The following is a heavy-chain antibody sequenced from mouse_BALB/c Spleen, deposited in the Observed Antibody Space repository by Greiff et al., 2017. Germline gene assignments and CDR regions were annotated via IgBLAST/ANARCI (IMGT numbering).Heavy chain of an antibody. CDR1: GYAFSSYW. Sequence: VMLVESGAELVRPGSSVKISCKASGYAFSSYWMNWVKQRPGQGLEWIGQIYPGDGDTNYNGKFKGKATLTADKSSSTAYMQLSSLTSEDSAVYFCARRGIYYDYDGFAYWGQGTLVTVSA. CDR2: IYPGDGDT. V-gene: IGHV1-80*01. CDR3: ARRGIYYDYDGFAY. J-gene: IGHJ3*01. D-gene: IGHD2-4*01.